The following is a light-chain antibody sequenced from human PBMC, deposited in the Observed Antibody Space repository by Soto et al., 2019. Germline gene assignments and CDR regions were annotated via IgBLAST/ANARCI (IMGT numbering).Light chain of an antibody. Sequence: EIVMTQSPATLSVSPGEIATLSCRASQSVSSYLAWYQQKPGQAPRLLIYGASTRATDIPARFSGSGSGTDFTLTISSLQPEDFATYHCQKLYTLPFNFGQGTRLEIK. CDR2: GAS. J-gene: IGKJ5*01. CDR3: QKLYTLPFN. CDR1: QSVSSY. V-gene: IGKV3-15*01.